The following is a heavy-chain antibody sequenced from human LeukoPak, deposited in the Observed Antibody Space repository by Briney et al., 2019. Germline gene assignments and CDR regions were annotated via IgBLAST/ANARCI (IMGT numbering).Heavy chain of an antibody. J-gene: IGHJ4*01. CDR2: INWDGGST. CDR3: AKDLGKVIAAAGTSGFDT. Sequence: GGSLRLSCVASGFTFSNAWMSWVRQAPGKGLEWVSLINWDGGSTYYADSVKGRFIISRDTSKNSLYLQVHSLRADDTAFYYCAKDLGKVIAAAGTSGFDTWGRGTLVTVSS. CDR1: GFTFSNAW. V-gene: IGHV3-43*01. D-gene: IGHD6-13*01.